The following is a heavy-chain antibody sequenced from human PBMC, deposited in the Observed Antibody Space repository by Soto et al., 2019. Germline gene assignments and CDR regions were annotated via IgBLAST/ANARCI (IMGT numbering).Heavy chain of an antibody. Sequence: ETLSLTCTVSGGSISSSSYYWGWIHQPPGKGLEWIGSIYYSGSTYYNPSLKSRVTISVDTSKNQFSLKLSSVTAADTAVYYCARQGKTYYDFWSGYPPTEGGLPFDYWGQGTLVTVSS. J-gene: IGHJ4*02. CDR3: ARQGKTYYDFWSGYPPTEGGLPFDY. CDR2: IYYSGST. V-gene: IGHV4-39*01. CDR1: GGSISSSSYY. D-gene: IGHD3-3*01.